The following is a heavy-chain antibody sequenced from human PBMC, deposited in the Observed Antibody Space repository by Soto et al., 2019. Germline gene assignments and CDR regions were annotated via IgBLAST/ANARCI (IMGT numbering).Heavy chain of an antibody. CDR1: GGSISSYY. Sequence: PSETLSLTCTVSGGSISSYYWSWIRQPPGKGLEWIGYIYHSGSTNYNPSLKSRVTISVDTSKNQFSLKLSSVTAADTAVYYCARVGRYFDWLTPPPYYFDYWGQGTLVTVSS. D-gene: IGHD3-9*01. J-gene: IGHJ4*02. CDR3: ARVGRYFDWLTPPPYYFDY. V-gene: IGHV4-59*01. CDR2: IYHSGST.